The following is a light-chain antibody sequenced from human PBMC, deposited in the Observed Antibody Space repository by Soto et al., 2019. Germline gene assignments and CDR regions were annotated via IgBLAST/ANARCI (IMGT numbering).Light chain of an antibody. J-gene: IGKJ1*01. Sequence: IVLTHSPGTLSLSPGEIATISCRASHSVANNYLAWYQQKHGQAPRLIIFAASSRATGVPHRFTASGSGTDFTLTISRVEPEDFAVYFCQQYGGSPPWTFGQGTKVDIK. CDR2: AAS. V-gene: IGKV3-20*01. CDR3: QQYGGSPPWT. CDR1: HSVANNY.